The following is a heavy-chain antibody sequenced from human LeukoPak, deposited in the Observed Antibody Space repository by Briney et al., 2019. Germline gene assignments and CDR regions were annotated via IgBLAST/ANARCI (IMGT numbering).Heavy chain of an antibody. CDR1: GFTFDDYA. CDR2: ISGDGGTT. CDR3: AKDRKYQMLDYYYYGMDV. Sequence: PGGSLRLSCAASGFTFDDYAMHWVRQVPGKGLEWVSLISGDGGTTYYADSVKGRFTISRDNSKNSLYVQMNSLRTEDTALYYCAKDRKYQMLDYYYYGMDVWGQGTTVTVS. J-gene: IGHJ6*02. D-gene: IGHD2-2*01. V-gene: IGHV3-43*02.